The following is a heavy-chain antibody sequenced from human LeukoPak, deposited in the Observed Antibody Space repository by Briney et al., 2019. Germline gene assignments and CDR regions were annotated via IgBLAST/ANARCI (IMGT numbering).Heavy chain of an antibody. CDR2: IYTSGST. J-gene: IGHJ4*02. Sequence: SETLSLTCTVSGGSISSYYWSWIRQPAGKGLEWIGRIYTSGSTNYNPSLKSRVTISLDTSKNQFSLKLSSVTAADTAVYYCATLRGSSGWYDYWGQGTLVTVSS. V-gene: IGHV4-4*07. CDR3: ATLRGSSGWYDY. CDR1: GGSISSYY. D-gene: IGHD6-19*01.